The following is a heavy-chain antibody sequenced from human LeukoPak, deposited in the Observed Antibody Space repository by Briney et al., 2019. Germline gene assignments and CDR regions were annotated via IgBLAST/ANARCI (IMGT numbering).Heavy chain of an antibody. CDR1: GGTFSSYA. CDR3: ASVTYYYYYMDV. J-gene: IGHJ6*03. Sequence: SVKVSCKASGGTFSSYAISWVRQAPGQGLEWMGRIIPIFGTANYAQKFQGRVTITTDESTSTAYMELSSLRSEDTAVYYCASVTYYYYYMDVWGKGTTVTVSS. D-gene: IGHD4-11*01. V-gene: IGHV1-69*05. CDR2: IIPIFGTA.